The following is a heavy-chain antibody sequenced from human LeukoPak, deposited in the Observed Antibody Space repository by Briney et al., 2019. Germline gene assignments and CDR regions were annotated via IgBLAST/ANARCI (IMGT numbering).Heavy chain of an antibody. V-gene: IGHV6-1*01. CDR2: TYYRSKWYT. D-gene: IGHD3-10*01. CDR3: ARLGSGSNY. J-gene: IGHJ4*02. CDR1: GDSVSSNSAA. Sequence: SQTLSLTCAISGDSVSSNSAAWIWIRQSPSRGLEWLGRTYYRSKWYTEYAVSVKSRITINPDTSKNQFSLQLSSVDPEDTAVYYCARLGSGSNYWGQGTLVTVSS.